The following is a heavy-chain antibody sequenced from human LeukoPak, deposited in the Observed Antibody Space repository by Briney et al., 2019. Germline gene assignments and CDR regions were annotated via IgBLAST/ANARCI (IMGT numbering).Heavy chain of an antibody. CDR3: ARQGGRRYYFDY. D-gene: IGHD2-15*01. J-gene: IGHJ4*02. CDR2: ISSSSSYI. Sequence: PGGSLRLSCAASGFTFSSYSMNWVRQAPGKGLEWVSSISSSSSYIYYADSVKGRFTISRDNAKNSLYLQMNSLRAEDTAVYYCARQGGRRYYFDYWGQGTLVTVSS. V-gene: IGHV3-21*04. CDR1: GFTFSSYS.